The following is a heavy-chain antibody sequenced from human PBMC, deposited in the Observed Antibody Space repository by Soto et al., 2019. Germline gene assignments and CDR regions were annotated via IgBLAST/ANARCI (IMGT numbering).Heavy chain of an antibody. CDR3: TRDASRDSSARGWFDP. J-gene: IGHJ5*02. D-gene: IGHD6-13*01. CDR2: ISSNSAYI. V-gene: IGHV3-21*01. CDR1: GFTFRSFT. Sequence: GGSLRLSCAASGFTFRSFTMNWVRQAPGKGLEWVSTISSNSAYIYYTDALRGRFTISRDNAKNSLHLQMNSLRAEDTAVYYCTRDASRDSSARGWFDPWGPGTL.